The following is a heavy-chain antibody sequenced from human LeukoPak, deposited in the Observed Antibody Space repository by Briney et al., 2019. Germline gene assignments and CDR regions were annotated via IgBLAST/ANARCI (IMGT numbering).Heavy chain of an antibody. V-gene: IGHV4-39*01. CDR2: IYYSGST. J-gene: IGHJ4*02. CDR3: ARGPLYCSGGSCYSGFHDY. Sequence: SETLSLTCTVSGGSISSSSYYWGWIRQPPGKGLEWIGSIYYSGSTYYNPSLKSRVTISVDTSKNQFSLKLSSVTAADTAVYYCARGPLYCSGGSCYSGFHDYWGQGTLVTVSS. CDR1: GGSISSSSYY. D-gene: IGHD2-15*01.